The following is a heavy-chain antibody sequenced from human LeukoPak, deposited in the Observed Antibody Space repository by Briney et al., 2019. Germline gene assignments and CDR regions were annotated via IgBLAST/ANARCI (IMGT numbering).Heavy chain of an antibody. V-gene: IGHV3-23*01. CDR1: GFTFSSYA. D-gene: IGHD6-19*01. J-gene: IGHJ4*02. CDR3: AKDIGGVAPGIAVTGTDPGDY. Sequence: GGSLRLSCAASGFTFSSYARGWVRQAQGRGLGWVSAISGSGGSTSYADSVKGRFTISRDNSKNTLYLQMNSLRAEDTAVYYCAKDIGGVAPGIAVTGTDPGDYWGQGTLVTVSS. CDR2: ISGSGGST.